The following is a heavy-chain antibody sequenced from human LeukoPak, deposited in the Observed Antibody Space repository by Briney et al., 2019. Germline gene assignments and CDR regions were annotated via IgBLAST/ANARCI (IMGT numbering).Heavy chain of an antibody. V-gene: IGHV1-24*01. Sequence: AASVKVSCKVSRYTLTELSMHWVRQAPGKGLEWMGGFDPEDGETIYAQKFQGRVTMTEDTSTDTAYMELSSLRSEDTAVYYCATDPYYYDSSGYGVYWGQGTLVTVSS. CDR1: RYTLTELS. J-gene: IGHJ4*02. CDR3: ATDPYYYDSSGYGVY. CDR2: FDPEDGET. D-gene: IGHD3-22*01.